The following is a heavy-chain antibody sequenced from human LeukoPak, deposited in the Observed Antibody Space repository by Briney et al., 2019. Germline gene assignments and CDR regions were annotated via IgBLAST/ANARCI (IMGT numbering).Heavy chain of an antibody. CDR1: GFTFSSYW. CDR3: AREANFYYDSSGFDY. D-gene: IGHD3-22*01. J-gene: IGHJ4*02. V-gene: IGHV3-74*01. Sequence: GGSLRLSCAASGFTFSSYWMHWARQAPGKGLVWVSRINSDGSSTSYADSVKGRFTISRDNAKNTLYLQMNSLRAEDTAVYYCAREANFYYDSSGFDYWGQGTLVTVSS. CDR2: INSDGSST.